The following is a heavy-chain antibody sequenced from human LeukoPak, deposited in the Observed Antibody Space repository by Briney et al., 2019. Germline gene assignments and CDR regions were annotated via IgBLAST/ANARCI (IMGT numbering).Heavy chain of an antibody. V-gene: IGHV1-46*01. CDR3: ARHNGDLTGGFDY. D-gene: IGHD4-17*01. Sequence: ASVKVSCKASGYTFTDYYIHWVRQAPGQGLEWMGIINPAGGSTGYAQKFQGRVTMTRDTSTSTVYMELSSLSSEDTAVYYCARHNGDLTGGFDYWGQGTLVTVSS. CDR1: GYTFTDYY. CDR2: INPAGGST. J-gene: IGHJ4*02.